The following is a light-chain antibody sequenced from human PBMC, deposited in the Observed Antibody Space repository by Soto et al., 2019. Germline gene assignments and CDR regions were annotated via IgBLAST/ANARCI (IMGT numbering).Light chain of an antibody. V-gene: IGKV3-15*01. Sequence: ETVMTQSPATLSVSPGEGAVLSCRASQSVSSYLAWYQQRPGQAPRLLIYGASTRATGIATRFSGSGSATEFTLTIGSLQSEDSAVYYCQQYKDWPKTFGQGTKVEI. CDR3: QQYKDWPKT. J-gene: IGKJ1*01. CDR2: GAS. CDR1: QSVSSY.